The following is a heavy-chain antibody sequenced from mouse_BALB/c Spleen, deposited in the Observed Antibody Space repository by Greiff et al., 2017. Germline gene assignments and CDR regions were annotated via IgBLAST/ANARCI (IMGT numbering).Heavy chain of an antibody. D-gene: IGHD1-1*01. CDR1: GYAFTNYL. CDR2: INPGSGGT. Sequence: QVQLQQSGAELVKPGASVKLSCKASGYAFTNYLIEWVKQRPGQGLEWIGVINPGSGGTNYNEKFKGKATLTADKSSSTAYMQLSSLTSDDSAVYFCAREENHYYGSSGGFDYWGQGTTLTVSS. CDR3: AREENHYYGSSGGFDY. V-gene: IGHV1-54*01. J-gene: IGHJ2*01.